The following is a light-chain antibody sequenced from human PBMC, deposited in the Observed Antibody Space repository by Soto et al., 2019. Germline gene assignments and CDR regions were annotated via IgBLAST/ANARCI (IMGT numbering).Light chain of an antibody. Sequence: QSALTQPASVSGSPGQSITISCTGTTSDVGSFTAVSWYQDHPDKAPQLVIFGVNDRPSGVSHRFSASKSGTTASLTISDLQPEDEAVYFCSSYTTSHSLVFGGGTKLTVL. J-gene: IGLJ2*01. V-gene: IGLV2-14*01. CDR3: SSYTTSHSLV. CDR1: TSDVGSFTA. CDR2: GVN.